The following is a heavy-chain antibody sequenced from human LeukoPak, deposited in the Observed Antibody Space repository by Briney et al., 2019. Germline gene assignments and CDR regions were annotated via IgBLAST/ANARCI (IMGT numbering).Heavy chain of an antibody. V-gene: IGHV3-7*01. CDR3: ARECPATWKTDAFDI. D-gene: IGHD2-15*01. J-gene: IGHJ3*02. Sequence: PGGSLRLSCAASGFTVSSNWMSWVRQAPGKGLEWVANIKQDGSEKYYVDSVKGRFTISRDNAKNSLYLHMNSLRAEDTAVYYCARECPATWKTDAFDIWGQGTMVTVSS. CDR1: GFTVSSNW. CDR2: IKQDGSEK.